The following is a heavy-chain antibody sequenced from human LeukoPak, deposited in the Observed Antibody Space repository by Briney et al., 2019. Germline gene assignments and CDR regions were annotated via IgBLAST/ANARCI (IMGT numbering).Heavy chain of an antibody. Sequence: GGSPRLSPAPSGFTFAVYTMHSGSPSPREGLWWGSGICWKSGSIGYADSVKGPFTISRDNAKNSLYLQMNSLRAEDTALYYCAKAHHAGGWPIGSRQGGYFDYWGQGTLVTVSP. V-gene: IGHV3-9*01. CDR3: AKAHHAGGWPIGSRQGGYFDY. D-gene: IGHD6-19*01. CDR2: ICWKSGSI. CDR1: GFTFAVYT. J-gene: IGHJ4*02.